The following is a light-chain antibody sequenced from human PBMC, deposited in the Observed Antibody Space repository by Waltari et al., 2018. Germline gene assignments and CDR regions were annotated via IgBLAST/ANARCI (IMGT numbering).Light chain of an antibody. J-gene: IGLJ3*02. Sequence: QLVLTQPPSASASLGASVKLTCTLSSGHSDYAIAWHQQQPRKGPRYLMRVNSDGSHKKGDGIPERFSGSSAGAERFLTSSSLQSEDEADYFCQTWGFGIEVFGGGTRLTVL. CDR2: VNSDGSH. V-gene: IGLV4-69*01. CDR3: QTWGFGIEV. CDR1: SGHSDYA.